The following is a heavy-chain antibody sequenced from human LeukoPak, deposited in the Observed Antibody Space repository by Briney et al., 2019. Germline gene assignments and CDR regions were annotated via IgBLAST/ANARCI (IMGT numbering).Heavy chain of an antibody. J-gene: IGHJ4*02. CDR1: GGTFSSYS. V-gene: IGHV3-23*01. D-gene: IGHD3-22*01. CDR2: FSGSGGSK. CDR3: AGDDSSGYFFDF. Sequence: GESLRLSCAASGGTFSSYSMSWVRQAPGKGLEWVAAFSGSGGSKYYEDSVKGRFTISRDNSKNTLYLQMNSLRAEDTAMYFCAGDDSSGYFFDFWGQGTLVTVSS.